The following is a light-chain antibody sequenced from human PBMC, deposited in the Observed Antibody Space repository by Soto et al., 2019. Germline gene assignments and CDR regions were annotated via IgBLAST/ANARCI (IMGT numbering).Light chain of an antibody. CDR2: DAF. CDR3: QQRSTPIT. V-gene: IGKV3-11*01. Sequence: EIVLTQFPASVSLSLGVRATLSCRASRTVNSQLAWYQQKPGQAPRLLIYDAFNRAADIPARFSGSGSGTDFTLTISSLEPEDFAVYYCQQRSTPITFGQGTRLEIK. J-gene: IGKJ5*01. CDR1: RTVNSQ.